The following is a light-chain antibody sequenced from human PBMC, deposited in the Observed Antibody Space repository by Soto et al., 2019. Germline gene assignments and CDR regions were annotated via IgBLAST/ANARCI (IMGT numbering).Light chain of an antibody. CDR2: DTN. J-gene: IGLJ2*01. CDR1: TGPVTNTRF. Sequence: QGVVTQEPSLTVSPGGTVTLTCGCSTGPVTNTRFPYWFQQKPGQAPRTLIYDTNNKHSWTPARFSGSLLGGKAALTLSGAQPEDEADYYCLLSYDGGRVIGGGTKLTVL. CDR3: LLSYDGGRV. V-gene: IGLV7-46*01.